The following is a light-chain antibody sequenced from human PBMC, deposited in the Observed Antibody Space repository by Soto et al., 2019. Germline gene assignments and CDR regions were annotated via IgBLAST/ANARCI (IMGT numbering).Light chain of an antibody. Sequence: QSVLTQPPSVSGSPGQRVTISCTGTSCNVGGGNDVPWYQQLPGTAPKLLIYVHSKRPSGVPERFSGSKSGSAASLALTWLQAEHEADYYCRSYDGSLSDVVFGGGTKLTVL. CDR3: RSYDGSLSDVV. CDR2: VHS. CDR1: SCNVGGGND. V-gene: IGLV1-40*01. J-gene: IGLJ2*01.